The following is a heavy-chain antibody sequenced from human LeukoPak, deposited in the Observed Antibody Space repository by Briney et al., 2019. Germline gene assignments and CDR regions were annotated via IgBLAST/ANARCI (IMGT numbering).Heavy chain of an antibody. CDR1: GFTFSSYA. D-gene: IGHD3-3*01. Sequence: GRSLRLPCAASGFTFSSYAMHWVRQAPGKGLEWVAVISYDGSNKYYADSVKGRFTISRDNSKNTLYLQMNSLRAEDTAVYYCARDYDFWSGYYDYWGQGTLVTVSS. J-gene: IGHJ4*02. CDR2: ISYDGSNK. CDR3: ARDYDFWSGYYDY. V-gene: IGHV3-30-3*01.